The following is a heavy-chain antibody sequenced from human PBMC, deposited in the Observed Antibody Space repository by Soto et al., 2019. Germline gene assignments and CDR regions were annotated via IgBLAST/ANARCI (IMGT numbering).Heavy chain of an antibody. V-gene: IGHV3-53*01. CDR1: GFTVSSNY. CDR3: ARDHLGYDILTGYPPDDYYYGMDV. CDR2: IYSGGST. D-gene: IGHD3-9*01. Sequence: PGGSLRLSCAASGFTVSSNYMSWVRQAPGKGLEWVSVIYSGGSTYYADSVKGRFTISRDNSKNTLYLQMNSLRAEDTAVYYCARDHLGYDILTGYPPDDYYYGMDVWGQGTTVTVSS. J-gene: IGHJ6*02.